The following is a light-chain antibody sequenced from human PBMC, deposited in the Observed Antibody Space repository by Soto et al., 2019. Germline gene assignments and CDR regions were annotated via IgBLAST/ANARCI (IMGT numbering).Light chain of an antibody. V-gene: IGLV2-14*03. Sequence: QSALTQPASVSGSPGQSITISCTGTSSDVGGYNYVSWYQHHPGKAPKLMIYDVSNRPSEVSNRFSGSKSGNTASLTISGLQAEDEADYYCSSYTSSSTVVFAGGTKLTVL. CDR3: SSYTSSSTVV. CDR2: DVS. J-gene: IGLJ2*01. CDR1: SSDVGGYNY.